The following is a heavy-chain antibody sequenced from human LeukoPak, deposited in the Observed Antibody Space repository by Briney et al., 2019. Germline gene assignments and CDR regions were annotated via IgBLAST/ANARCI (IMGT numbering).Heavy chain of an antibody. D-gene: IGHD2-21*01. Sequence: VSVKVSCKTSGYSFTDYYMHWVRQAPGQGLEWMGWINPNSGGTSSAQKFQGRVTMTRDTSISTVYMEVSWLTSDDTAIYYCARADRLHGGPYLIGPWGQGTLVTVSS. V-gene: IGHV1-2*02. CDR2: INPNSGGT. CDR3: ARADRLHGGPYLIGP. CDR1: GYSFTDYY. J-gene: IGHJ5*02.